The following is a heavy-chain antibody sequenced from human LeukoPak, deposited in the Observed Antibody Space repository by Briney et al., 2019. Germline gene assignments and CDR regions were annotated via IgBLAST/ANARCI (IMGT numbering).Heavy chain of an antibody. D-gene: IGHD3-16*02. CDR2: INSDGSGA. Sequence: SGGSLRLSCGAPGFTLSSYWMHWVRQTPGKGLVWVSRINSDGSGADYADSVKGRFTISRDTSKNTLYLQMNSLRVEDTAVYYCAKGYTDFDFWGQGTLVTVSS. CDR1: GFTLSSYW. CDR3: AKGYTDFDF. J-gene: IGHJ4*02. V-gene: IGHV3-74*01.